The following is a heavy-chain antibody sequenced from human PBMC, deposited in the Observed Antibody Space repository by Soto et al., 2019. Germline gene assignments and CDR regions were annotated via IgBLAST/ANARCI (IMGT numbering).Heavy chain of an antibody. CDR1: GGSIRNNFYY. D-gene: IGHD1-20*01. J-gene: IGHJ5*02. CDR2: ISYSGTT. V-gene: IGHV4-39*01. Sequence: SETLSLTCTVSGGSIRNNFYYWGWVRQPPGKGLEWIASISYSGTTYYNPSLKSRVTISVDTSKNQFSLKLSSVTAADTAVYYCARVGGINWFDPWGQGTLVTVS. CDR3: ARVGGINWFDP.